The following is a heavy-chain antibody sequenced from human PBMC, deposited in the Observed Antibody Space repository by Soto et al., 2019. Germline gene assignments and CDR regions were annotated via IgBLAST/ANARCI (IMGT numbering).Heavy chain of an antibody. CDR3: ARGGYCTTGVCYKVPTYYYGMYV. D-gene: IGHD2-8*01. CDR1: GGSFSGYY. Sequence: PSETLSLTCAVYGGSFSGYYWSWIRQPPGKGLEWIGEINHSGSTNYNPSLKSRVTISVDTSKNQFSLKLSSVTAADTALYSCARGGYCTTGVCYKVPTYYYGMYVWGQGTTVT. CDR2: INHSGST. J-gene: IGHJ6*02. V-gene: IGHV4-34*01.